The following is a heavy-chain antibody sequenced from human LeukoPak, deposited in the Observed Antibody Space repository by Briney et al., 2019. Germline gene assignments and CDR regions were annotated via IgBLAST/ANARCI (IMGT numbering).Heavy chain of an antibody. V-gene: IGHV4-59*08. Sequence: SETLSLTCTVSGGSISSYYWSWIRQPPGKGLEWIGYIYYSGSTNYNPSLKSRVTISVDTSKNQFSLKLSSVTAADTAVYYCASAFRGWLPAGAPEYFQHWGQGTLVTVSS. CDR2: IYYSGST. CDR3: ASAFRGWLPAGAPEYFQH. J-gene: IGHJ1*01. D-gene: IGHD5-12*01. CDR1: GGSISSYY.